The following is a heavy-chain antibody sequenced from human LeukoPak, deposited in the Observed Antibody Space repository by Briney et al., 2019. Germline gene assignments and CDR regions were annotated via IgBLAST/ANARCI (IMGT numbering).Heavy chain of an antibody. J-gene: IGHJ4*02. V-gene: IGHV3-23*01. D-gene: IGHD4-23*01. CDR2: ISGRGGST. CDR3: AKDRPSTTVVTPGYFDY. Sequence: GGSLRLSCAASGFTFSSYAMSWVRQAPGKGLEWVSGISGRGGSTYYADSVKGRFTISRDNSKNTLYLQMNSLRAEDTAVYYCAKDRPSTTVVTPGYFDYWGQGTLVTVSS. CDR1: GFTFSSYA.